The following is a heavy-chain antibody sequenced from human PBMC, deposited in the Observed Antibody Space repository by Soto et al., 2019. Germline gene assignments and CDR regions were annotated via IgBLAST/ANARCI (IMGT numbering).Heavy chain of an antibody. D-gene: IGHD2-15*01. V-gene: IGHV3-7*01. Sequence: GGSLRLSCAASGFTFSSYWMSWVRQAQGKGLEWVANIKQDGSEKYYVDSVKGRFTISRDNAKNSLYLQMNSLRAEDTAVYYCARDYCSGGSCYMNWFDPWGQGT. J-gene: IGHJ5*02. CDR2: IKQDGSEK. CDR1: GFTFSSYW. CDR3: ARDYCSGGSCYMNWFDP.